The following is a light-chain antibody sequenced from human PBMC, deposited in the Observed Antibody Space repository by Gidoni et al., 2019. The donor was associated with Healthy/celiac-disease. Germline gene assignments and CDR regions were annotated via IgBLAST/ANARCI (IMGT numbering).Light chain of an antibody. CDR1: QSVSSN. J-gene: IGKJ2*01. CDR3: QQYNNWLYT. Sequence: ELVLTQSPATLSVSPGERATLSCRASQSVSSNLAWYQQKPGQAPRLLIYGASTRATGIPARFSGSGSGTEFTLTISSLQSEDVAVYYCQQYNNWLYTFGQGTKLEIK. V-gene: IGKV3-15*01. CDR2: GAS.